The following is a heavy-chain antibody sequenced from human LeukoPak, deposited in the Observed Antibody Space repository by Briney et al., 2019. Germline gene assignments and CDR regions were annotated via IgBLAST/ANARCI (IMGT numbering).Heavy chain of an antibody. CDR3: ARSSAGYSDSWYPYYFNF. J-gene: IGHJ4*02. CDR1: GFTFSSYW. D-gene: IGHD6-19*01. CDR2: IKQDGSEK. Sequence: GGSLRPSCAASGFTFSSYWMSWVRQAPGKGLEWVANIKQDGSEKYYVDSVKGRFTISRDNAKNLLYLQMNNMRTEDTAVYYCARSSAGYSDSWYPYYFNFWGQGTLVTVSS. V-gene: IGHV3-7*01.